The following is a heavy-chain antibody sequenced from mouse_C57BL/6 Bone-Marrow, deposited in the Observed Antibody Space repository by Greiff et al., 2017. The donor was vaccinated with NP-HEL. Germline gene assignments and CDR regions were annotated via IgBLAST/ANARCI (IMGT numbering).Heavy chain of an antibody. CDR2: IYPYNGVS. J-gene: IGHJ1*03. CDR1: GYSFTGYY. V-gene: IGHV1-31*01. Sequence: EVKLMESGPELVKPGASVKISCKASGYSFTGYYMHWVKQSHGNILDWIGYIYPYNGVSSYNQKFKGKATLTVDKSSSTAYMELRSLTSEDSAVYYCARLRYGSSYGYFDVWGTGTTVTVSS. CDR3: ARLRYGSSYGYFDV. D-gene: IGHD1-1*01.